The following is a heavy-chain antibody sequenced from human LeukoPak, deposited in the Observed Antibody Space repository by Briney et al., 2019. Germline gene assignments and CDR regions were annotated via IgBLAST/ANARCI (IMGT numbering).Heavy chain of an antibody. Sequence: GGSLRLSCAASGFTFSSYSMNWVRQAPGKGLEWASSISSSSSYIYYADSVKGRFTISRDNAKNSLYLQMNSLRAEDTAVYYCARSYCSSTSCYYPPDYWGQGTLVTVSS. D-gene: IGHD2-2*01. CDR3: ARSYCSSTSCYYPPDY. V-gene: IGHV3-21*01. CDR2: ISSSSSYI. J-gene: IGHJ4*02. CDR1: GFTFSSYS.